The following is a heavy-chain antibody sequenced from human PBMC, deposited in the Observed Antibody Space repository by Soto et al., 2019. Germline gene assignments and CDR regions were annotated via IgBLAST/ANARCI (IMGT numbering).Heavy chain of an antibody. CDR3: ARAWLQLYYYGMDV. CDR1: GGSISSGDYY. Sequence: QVQLQESGPGLVKPSQTLSLTCTVSGGSISSGDYYWSWIRQPPGKVLEWIGYIYYSGSTYYNPSLKSRVTISVDTSKYQFSLKLSSVTAADTAVYYCARAWLQLYYYGMDVWGQGTTVTVSS. J-gene: IGHJ6*02. D-gene: IGHD5-12*01. V-gene: IGHV4-30-4*01. CDR2: IYYSGST.